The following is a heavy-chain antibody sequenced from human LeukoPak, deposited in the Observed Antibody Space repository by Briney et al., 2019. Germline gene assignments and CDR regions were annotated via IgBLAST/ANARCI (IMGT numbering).Heavy chain of an antibody. J-gene: IGHJ4*02. Sequence: GGSLRLSCAASGFTFSSYSMNWVRQAPGKGLEWVSSISSSSSYIYYADSVKGRFTISRDNAKNSLYLQMNSLRAEDTAVYYCARDRATLLRGQYYFDYWGQGTLVTVSS. CDR1: GFTFSSYS. CDR3: ARDRATLLRGQYYFDY. CDR2: ISSSSSYI. D-gene: IGHD1-26*01. V-gene: IGHV3-21*01.